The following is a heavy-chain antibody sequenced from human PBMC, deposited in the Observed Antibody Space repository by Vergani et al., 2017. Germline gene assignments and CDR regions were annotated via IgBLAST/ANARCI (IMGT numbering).Heavy chain of an antibody. J-gene: IGHJ4*02. CDR3: ARDHRHYYGSGSYYQDYFDY. CDR2: IYHSGST. Sequence: QVQLQESGPGLVKPSETLSLTCSVSGYSISSGYYWGWIRQPPGKGLGWIGSIYHSGSTYYNPSLKSRVTISVDTSRNQFYLKLGSVTAADTAVYYCARDHRHYYGSGSYYQDYFDYWGQGTLVTVSS. D-gene: IGHD3-10*01. CDR1: GYSISSGYY. V-gene: IGHV4-38-2*02.